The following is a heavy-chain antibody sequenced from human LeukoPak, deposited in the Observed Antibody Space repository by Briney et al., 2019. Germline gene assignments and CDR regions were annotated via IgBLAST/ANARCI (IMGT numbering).Heavy chain of an antibody. Sequence: ASVKVSCKASGYTFTGYYLHWVRQAPGRGLEWMGWINPNSGGTIYAQKFQGRVTMTRDTSISTVDMELSRLTSDDTAVYYCGRGPSHGGLDYWGQGILVTVSS. J-gene: IGHJ4*02. V-gene: IGHV1-2*02. D-gene: IGHD3-10*01. CDR2: INPNSGGT. CDR1: GYTFTGYY. CDR3: GRGPSHGGLDY.